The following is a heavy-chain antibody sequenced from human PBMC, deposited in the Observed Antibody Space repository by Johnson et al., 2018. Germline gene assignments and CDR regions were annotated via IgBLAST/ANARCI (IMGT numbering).Heavy chain of an antibody. J-gene: IGHJ3*02. CDR2: ISYDGSNK. V-gene: IGHV3-30-3*01. CDR3: ARGAPSSFDI. Sequence: QVQLQESGGGVVQPGRSLRLSCAASGFTFSSYAMHWVRQAPGKGLEWVAVISYDGSNKYYADSVKGRFTISRDNSKNTLYLKMNSLRAEDTAGYYCARGAPSSFDIWGQGTMVTVSS. CDR1: GFTFSSYA.